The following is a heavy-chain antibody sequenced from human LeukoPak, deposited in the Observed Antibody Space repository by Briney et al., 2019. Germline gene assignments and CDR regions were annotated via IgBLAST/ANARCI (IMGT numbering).Heavy chain of an antibody. V-gene: IGHV4-39*07. Sequence: PSETLSLTCTVSGGSIISSSYHWGWIRQPPGKGLEWIGSIYYTGSTYYNPSLRSRVTMSVDTSRNQFSLKLSSVTAADTAVYYCARVVPVPVWGQGTMVTVSS. CDR1: GGSIISSSYH. D-gene: IGHD2-2*01. CDR2: IYYTGST. CDR3: ARVVPVPV. J-gene: IGHJ3*01.